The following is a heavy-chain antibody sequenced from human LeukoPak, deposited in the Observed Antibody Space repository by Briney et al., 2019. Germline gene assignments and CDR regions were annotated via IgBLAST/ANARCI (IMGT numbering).Heavy chain of an antibody. D-gene: IGHD1-1*01. CDR1: AFTFRSYP. J-gene: IGHJ3*02. V-gene: IGHV3-30-3*01. CDR2: ILHDGSGK. Sequence: GGSLRLSCAPHAFTFRSYPMQWVRQPPGKGLEWVAAILHDGSGKYYADSVKGRFTISRDNSKNTLYLQMNSLSTDDTAVYYCAREGLERRFVFDIWGQGTVVTVSS. CDR3: AREGLERRFVFDI.